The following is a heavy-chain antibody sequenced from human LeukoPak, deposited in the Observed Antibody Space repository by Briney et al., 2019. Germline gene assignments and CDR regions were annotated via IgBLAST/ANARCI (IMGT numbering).Heavy chain of an antibody. CDR2: ISAYNGNT. V-gene: IGHV1-18*01. CDR3: ARVNGPGIAAAGTQFDY. Sequence: ASVKVSYKASGYTFTSYGISWVRQAPGQGLEWMGWISAYNGNTNYAQKLQGRVTMTTDTSTSTAYMELRSLRSDDTAVYYCARVNGPGIAAAGTQFDYWGQGTLVTVSS. D-gene: IGHD6-13*01. CDR1: GYTFTSYG. J-gene: IGHJ4*02.